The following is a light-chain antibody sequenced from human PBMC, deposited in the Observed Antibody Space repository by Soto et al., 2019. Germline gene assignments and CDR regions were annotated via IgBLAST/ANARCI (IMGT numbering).Light chain of an antibody. V-gene: IGKV1-39*01. CDR3: QQSYSTPLT. Sequence: DIQMTQSPSCLSAXVXXXXXXXXRASQTIDKYLNWYQEKPGKAPKLLIYTTSTLQSEVPSRFSGSGSETDFTLTISSLQPEDFATYYCQQSYSTPLTFGGGTKVDIK. CDR2: TTS. CDR1: QTIDKY. J-gene: IGKJ4*01.